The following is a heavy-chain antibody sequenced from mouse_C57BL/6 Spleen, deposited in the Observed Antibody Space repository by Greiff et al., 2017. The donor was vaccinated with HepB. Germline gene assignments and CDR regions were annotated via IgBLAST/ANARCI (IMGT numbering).Heavy chain of an antibody. CDR1: GYTFTDYN. CDR3: ARGGQLRLRGFAY. D-gene: IGHD3-2*02. V-gene: IGHV1-18*01. Sequence: VQLQQSGPELVKPGASVKIPCKASGYTFTDYNMDWVKQSHGKSLEWIGDINPNNGGTIYNQKFKGKATLTVDKSSCTAYMELRSLTSEDTAVYYCARGGQLRLRGFAYWGQGTLVTVSA. CDR2: INPNNGGT. J-gene: IGHJ3*01.